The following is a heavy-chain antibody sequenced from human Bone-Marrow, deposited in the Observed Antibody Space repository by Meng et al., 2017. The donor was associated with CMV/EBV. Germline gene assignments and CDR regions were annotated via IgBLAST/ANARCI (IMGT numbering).Heavy chain of an antibody. Sequence: GGSLRLSCAASGFTFSSYAMSWVRQAPGKGLEWVSVIYSGGSSTYYADSVKGRFTISRDNSKNTLYLQMNSLRAEDTAVYYCVKGGGDWNYLGYYYYGMDVWGQGTTVTVS. V-gene: IGHV3-23*03. CDR1: GFTFSSYA. CDR2: IYSGGSST. D-gene: IGHD1-7*01. J-gene: IGHJ6*02. CDR3: VKGGGDWNYLGYYYYGMDV.